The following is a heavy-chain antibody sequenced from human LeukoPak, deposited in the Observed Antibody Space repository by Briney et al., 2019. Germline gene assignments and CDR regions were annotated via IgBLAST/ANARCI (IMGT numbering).Heavy chain of an antibody. D-gene: IGHD6-19*01. CDR2: IYSGGST. CDR3: ARDPSIAVAGTSY. CDR1: GFTVSSNY. Sequence: GGSLRLSCAASGFTVSSNYMSWVRQAPGKGLEWVSVIYSGGSTYYADSVKGRFTISRDNSKNTLYLQMNSLRAEDTAVYYCARDPSIAVAGTSYWGQGTLVTVSS. V-gene: IGHV3-66*01. J-gene: IGHJ4*02.